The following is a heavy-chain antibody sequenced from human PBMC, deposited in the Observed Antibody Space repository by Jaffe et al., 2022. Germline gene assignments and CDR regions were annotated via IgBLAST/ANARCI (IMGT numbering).Heavy chain of an antibody. D-gene: IGHD2-15*01. CDR1: GGTFSSYA. CDR3: ARDPGYCSGGSCPTGRDDAFDI. J-gene: IGHJ3*02. V-gene: IGHV1-69*01. CDR2: IIPIFGTA. Sequence: QVQLVQSGAEVKKPGSSVKVSCKASGGTFSSYAISWVRQAPGQGLEWMGGIIPIFGTANYAQKFQGRVTITADESTSTAYMELSSLRSEDTAVYYCARDPGYCSGGSCPTGRDDAFDIWGQGTMVTVSS.